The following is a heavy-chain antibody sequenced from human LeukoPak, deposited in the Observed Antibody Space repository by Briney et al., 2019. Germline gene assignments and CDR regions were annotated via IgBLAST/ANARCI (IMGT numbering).Heavy chain of an antibody. Sequence: SETLSLTCTVSGGSIGSYYWSWIRQPPGKGLEWIGYIYYSGSTNYNPSLKSRVTISVDTSKNQFSLKLSSVTAADTAVYYCARDGEYCSSTSCYRAFDIWGQGTMVTVSS. CDR2: IYYSGST. D-gene: IGHD2-2*01. J-gene: IGHJ3*02. V-gene: IGHV4-59*01. CDR1: GGSIGSYY. CDR3: ARDGEYCSSTSCYRAFDI.